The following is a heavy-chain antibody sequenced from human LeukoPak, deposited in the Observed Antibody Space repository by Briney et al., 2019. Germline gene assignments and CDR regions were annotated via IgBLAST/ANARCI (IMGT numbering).Heavy chain of an antibody. D-gene: IGHD2-2*03. J-gene: IGHJ5*02. CDR1: GFTFSSYA. CDR3: STRGYGSGTSCYAPQP. V-gene: IGHV3-23*01. Sequence: PGGALRLSCAAPGFTFSSYAMSWVRPAPGKGLEWGSAITGTGGRTYYADSVKGRFTVSRENSTNTLCIQMYRLRAESTAVYYSSTRGYGSGTSCYAPQPWGQGTLVTVSS. CDR2: ITGTGGRT.